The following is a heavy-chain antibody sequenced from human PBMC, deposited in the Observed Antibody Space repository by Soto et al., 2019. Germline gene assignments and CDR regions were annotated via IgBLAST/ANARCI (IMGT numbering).Heavy chain of an antibody. J-gene: IGHJ4*02. D-gene: IGHD3-16*01. CDR2: IIPVFGTT. CDR3: ARGGGPYVWFNEF. V-gene: IGHV1-69*13. CDR1: GGLFSSFA. Sequence: SVKVSCKDSGGLFSSFAISWVRQAPGQGLEWMGGIIPVFGTTNYAQKFQGRVTITADESTNTAYMELSSLTSDDTAMYYCARGGGPYVWFNEFWGQGXQVTVYS.